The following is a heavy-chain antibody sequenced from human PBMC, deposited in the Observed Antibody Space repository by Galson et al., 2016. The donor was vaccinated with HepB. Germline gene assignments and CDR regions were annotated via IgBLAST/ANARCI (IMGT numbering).Heavy chain of an antibody. CDR1: GFMFYNYG. Sequence: SLRLSCAASGFMFYNYGMHWVRQAPGKGPEWVAVISYAGGEIHYAQPLKGRFTIPRDNSKDTLYLQMNSLTAEDAAVYYCAKEGHTSGWTFGDYWGQGTLVVVSS. J-gene: IGHJ4*02. CDR3: AKEGHTSGWTFGDY. D-gene: IGHD6-19*01. V-gene: IGHV3-30*18. CDR2: ISYAGGEI.